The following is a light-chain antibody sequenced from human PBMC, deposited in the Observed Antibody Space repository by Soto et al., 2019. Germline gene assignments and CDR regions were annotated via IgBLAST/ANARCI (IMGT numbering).Light chain of an antibody. CDR2: DAS. J-gene: IGKJ4*01. V-gene: IGKV3-20*01. CDR1: QTVRNNY. CDR3: QQFSSYPLT. Sequence: EYVLTQSPGTLSLSPGERATLSCRASQTVRNNYLAWYQQKPGQAPRLLIYDASSRATCIPDRFSGGGSGTDFTLTISRLEPEDFAVYYCQQFSSYPLTFGGGTKVDIK.